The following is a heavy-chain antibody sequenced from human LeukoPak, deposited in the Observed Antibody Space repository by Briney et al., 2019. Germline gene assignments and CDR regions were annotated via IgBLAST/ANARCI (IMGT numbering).Heavy chain of an antibody. CDR3: ARGGVVVPAAKGGFDY. CDR1: GGTFSSYA. Sequence: SVKVSSKPSGGTFSSYAISWVRQAPGQGLEWMGGIIPIFGTANYAQKFQGRVTITTDESTSTAYMELSSLRSEDTAVYYCARGGVVVPAAKGGFDYWGQGTLVTVSS. J-gene: IGHJ4*02. D-gene: IGHD2-2*01. V-gene: IGHV1-69*05. CDR2: IIPIFGTA.